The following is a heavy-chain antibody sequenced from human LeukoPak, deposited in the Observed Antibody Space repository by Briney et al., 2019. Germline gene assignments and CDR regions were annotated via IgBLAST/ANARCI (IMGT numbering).Heavy chain of an antibody. CDR1: GYTFTDYY. CDR2: ISAYNGNT. CDR3: ARERRRIHYYMDV. J-gene: IGHJ6*03. Sequence: GASVKVSCKASGYTFTDYYMHWVRQAPGQGLEWMGWISAYNGNTNYAQKLQGRVTMTTDTSTSTAYMELRSLRSDDTAVYYCARERRRIHYYMDVWGKGTTVTVSS. V-gene: IGHV1-18*04. D-gene: IGHD1-1*01.